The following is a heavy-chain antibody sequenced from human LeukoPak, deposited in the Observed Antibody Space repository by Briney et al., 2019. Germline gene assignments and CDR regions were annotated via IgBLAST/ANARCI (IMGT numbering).Heavy chain of an antibody. CDR3: ARGRGDSGYVDFDY. CDR2: ISGSGGST. CDR1: GFTFSSYA. D-gene: IGHD5-12*01. J-gene: IGHJ4*02. Sequence: GGSLRLSCAASGFTFSSYAMSWVRQAPGKGLEWVSAISGSGGSTYYADSVKGRFTISRDNAKNSLYLQMNSLRAEDTAVYYCARGRGDSGYVDFDYWGQGTLVTVSS. V-gene: IGHV3-23*01.